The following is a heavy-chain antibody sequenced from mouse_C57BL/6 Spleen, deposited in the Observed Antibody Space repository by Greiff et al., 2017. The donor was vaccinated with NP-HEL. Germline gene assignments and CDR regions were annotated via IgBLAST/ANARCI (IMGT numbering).Heavy chain of an antibody. CDR1: GYTFTTYP. V-gene: IGHV1-47*01. D-gene: IGHD1-1*01. J-gene: IGHJ3*01. Sequence: VKFVESGAELVKPGASVKMSCKASGYTFTTYPIEWMKQNHGKSLEWIGNFHPYNDDTKYNEKFKGKATLTVEKSSSTVYLELSRLTSDDSAVYYCARGYYGSSYAFAYWGQGTLVTVSA. CDR3: ARGYYGSSYAFAY. CDR2: FHPYNDDT.